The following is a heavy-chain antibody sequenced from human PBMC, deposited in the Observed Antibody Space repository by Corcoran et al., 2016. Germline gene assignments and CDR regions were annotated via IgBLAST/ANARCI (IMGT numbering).Heavy chain of an antibody. J-gene: IGHJ6*02. CDR1: GFSLSTSGMC. CDR2: IDWDDDK. Sequence: QVTLRESGPALVKPTQTLTLTCTFSGFSLSTSGMCVSWIRQPPGKALEWLALIDWDDDKSYSTSLKTRLTISKDTSKNQVVLTMTNMDPVDTATYYWARSGAGTNYYYGMDVWGQGTTVTVSS. D-gene: IGHD6-13*01. V-gene: IGHV2-70*01. CDR3: ARSGAGTNYYYGMDV.